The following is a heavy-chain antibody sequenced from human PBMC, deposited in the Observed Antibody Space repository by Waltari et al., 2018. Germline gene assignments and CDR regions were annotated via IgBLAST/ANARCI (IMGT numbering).Heavy chain of an antibody. CDR2: IYYSGST. CDR1: GGAISSSSYY. J-gene: IGHJ4*02. Sequence: QLQLQESGPGLVRPSETLSLTCTVSGGAISSSSYYWSWIRQPPGKGLEWIGSIYYSGSTYYNPSLKSRVTISVDTSKNQFSLKLSSVTAADTAVYYCARGLYYDSRYWGQGTLVTVSS. D-gene: IGHD3-22*01. V-gene: IGHV4-39*07. CDR3: ARGLYYDSRY.